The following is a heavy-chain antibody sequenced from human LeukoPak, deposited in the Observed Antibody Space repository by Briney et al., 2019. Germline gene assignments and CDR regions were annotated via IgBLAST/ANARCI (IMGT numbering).Heavy chain of an antibody. Sequence: GGSLRLSCVASEFTFSSYAMSWVRQAPGKGLEWVSGISGTGSKTYYPDSVKGRFTISRDNSKNTLYLQMNSLRAEDTAVYYCAKDRRDDVWGGYFDYWGQGTLVTVSS. V-gene: IGHV3-23*01. CDR1: EFTFSSYA. CDR2: ISGTGSKT. CDR3: AKDRRDDVWGGYFDY. J-gene: IGHJ4*02. D-gene: IGHD3-16*01.